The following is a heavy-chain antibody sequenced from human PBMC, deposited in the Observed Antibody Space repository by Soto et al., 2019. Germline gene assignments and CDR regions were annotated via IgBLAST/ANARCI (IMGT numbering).Heavy chain of an antibody. D-gene: IGHD3-3*01. V-gene: IGHV1-18*01. CDR1: NYPFTSYG. CDR3: ARDSNPYGVVVRGTEKQKYGMGV. J-gene: IGHJ6*02. CDR2: ISGYNNNA. Sequence: GASVKVSCKASNYPFTSYGFAWVRQAPGHGLQWLGRISGYNNNADYAQEFQGRVTMTTDTSTRTAVMELRSPTSDDTGVYYCARDSNPYGVVVRGTEKQKYGMGVWGQGTTVTVYS.